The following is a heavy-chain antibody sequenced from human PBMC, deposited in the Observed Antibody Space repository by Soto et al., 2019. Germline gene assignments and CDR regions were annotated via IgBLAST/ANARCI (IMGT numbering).Heavy chain of an antibody. Sequence: ASVKVSCKASGYTFTSSAMHWVRQAPGQRLEWMGWINAGNGNTKYSQKFQGRVTITRDTSASTAYMELSSLRSEGTAVYYCARLAVAEAPDDYWGQGTLVTVSS. V-gene: IGHV1-3*01. CDR1: GYTFTSSA. CDR2: INAGNGNT. J-gene: IGHJ4*02. D-gene: IGHD6-19*01. CDR3: ARLAVAEAPDDY.